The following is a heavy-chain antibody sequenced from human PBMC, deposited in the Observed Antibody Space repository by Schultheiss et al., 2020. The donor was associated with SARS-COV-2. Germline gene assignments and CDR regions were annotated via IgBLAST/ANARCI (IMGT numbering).Heavy chain of an antibody. CDR1: GFTFSSYD. V-gene: IGHV3-13*01. Sequence: GGSLRLSCAASGFTFSSYDMHWVRQATGKGLEWVSAIGTAGDTYYPGSVKGRFTISRENAKNSLYLQMNSLRAGDTAVYYCARAKGGAARGYYYYGMDVWGQGTTVTVSS. J-gene: IGHJ6*02. CDR2: IGTAGDT. CDR3: ARAKGGAARGYYYYGMDV. D-gene: IGHD6-6*01.